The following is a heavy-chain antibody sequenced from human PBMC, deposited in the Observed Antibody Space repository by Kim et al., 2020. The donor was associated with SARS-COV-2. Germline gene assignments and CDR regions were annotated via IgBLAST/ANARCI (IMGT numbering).Heavy chain of an antibody. J-gene: IGHJ4*02. D-gene: IGHD3-22*01. CDR3: ARKSTPGYYYDSSGYYNY. Sequence: KGRFTISRDNAKNTLYLQMNSLRAEDTAVYYCARKSTPGYYYDSSGYYNYWGQGTLVTVSS. V-gene: IGHV3-74*01.